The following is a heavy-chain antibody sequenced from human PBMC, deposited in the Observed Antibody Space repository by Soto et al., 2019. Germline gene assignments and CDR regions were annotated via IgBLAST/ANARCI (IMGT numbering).Heavy chain of an antibody. CDR2: IYDSGST. D-gene: IGHD4-17*01. CDR3: ARHDSYGDYVLSFDY. V-gene: IGHV4-39*01. Sequence: AEGLSLTYTVSGGSISSSSYYWCCIRQPPGQGLEWIGSIYDSGSTSYNPSCNCRVTISVDTSKHQFSLKLGSVTAADTAVYYCARHDSYGDYVLSFDYWGQGTLVTVSS. CDR1: GGSISSSSYY. J-gene: IGHJ4*02.